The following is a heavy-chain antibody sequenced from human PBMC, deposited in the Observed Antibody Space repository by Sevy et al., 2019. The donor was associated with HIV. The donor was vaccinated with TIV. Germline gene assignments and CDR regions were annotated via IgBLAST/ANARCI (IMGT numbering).Heavy chain of an antibody. CDR1: GDSINNGDYY. V-gene: IGHV4-31*03. D-gene: IGHD4-4*01. Sequence: SETLSLTCTVSGDSINNGDYYWSWIRQHPGKGLEWIGKIYYTGTTYYNPSLKSRFRISVERSENTLSLSLRSVTAAATAVYYCARTTVTTLSSARNNWFDPWGQGTLVTVSS. CDR3: ARTTVTTLSSARNNWFDP. CDR2: IYYTGTT. J-gene: IGHJ5*02.